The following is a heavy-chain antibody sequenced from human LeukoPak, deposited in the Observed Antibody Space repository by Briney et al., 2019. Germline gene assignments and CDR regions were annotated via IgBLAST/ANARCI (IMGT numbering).Heavy chain of an antibody. Sequence: SETLSLTCTVSGGSISSYYWSWSRQPPRKGRGWSGYICTMGSTNYNPSLKRRGTISLDTSQNQLSLKLSHVTAADTAVYYCERPDERWLQAFDSWGQGTLVTVSS. CDR3: ERPDERWLQAFDS. CDR2: ICTMGST. J-gene: IGHJ4*02. D-gene: IGHD5-24*01. CDR1: GGSISSYY. V-gene: IGHV4-4*09.